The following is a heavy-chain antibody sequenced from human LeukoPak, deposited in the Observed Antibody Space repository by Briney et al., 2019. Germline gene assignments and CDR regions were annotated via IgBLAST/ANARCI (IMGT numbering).Heavy chain of an antibody. CDR3: ALNLERAYYYYGMDV. CDR1: GGSISSGGYY. Sequence: PSETLSLTCTVSGGSISSGGYYWSWIRQHPGKGLEWIGYIYYSGSTYYNPSLKSRVTISVDTSKNQFSLKLSSVTAADTAVYYCALNLERAYYYYGMDVWGQGTTVTVSS. V-gene: IGHV4-31*03. D-gene: IGHD1-1*01. J-gene: IGHJ6*02. CDR2: IYYSGST.